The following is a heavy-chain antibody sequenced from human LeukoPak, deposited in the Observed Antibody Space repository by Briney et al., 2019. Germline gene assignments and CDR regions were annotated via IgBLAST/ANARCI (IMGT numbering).Heavy chain of an antibody. D-gene: IGHD3-22*01. Sequence: ASVKVSCKASGYTFTSYDINWVRQATGQGLEWMGWMNPNSGNTGYAQKFQGRVTMTRNTSISTAYMELSSLRSEDTALYYCARAYYYDISGPISAFDLWGQGTMVTVSS. V-gene: IGHV1-8*01. CDR2: MNPNSGNT. CDR1: GYTFTSYD. CDR3: ARAYYYDISGPISAFDL. J-gene: IGHJ3*01.